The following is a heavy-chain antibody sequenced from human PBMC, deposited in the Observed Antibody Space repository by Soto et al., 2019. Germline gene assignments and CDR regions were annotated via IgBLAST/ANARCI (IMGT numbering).Heavy chain of an antibody. CDR1: GYTFTSYY. CDR2: INPSGGST. Sequence: ASVKVSCKASGYTFTSYYMHWVRQAPGQGLEWMGIINPSGGSTSHAQKFQGRVTMTRDTSTSTVYMELSSLRSEDTAVYYCARDPRSGSYLGYYYYGMDVWGQGTTVTVSS. V-gene: IGHV1-46*01. CDR3: ARDPRSGSYLGYYYYGMDV. J-gene: IGHJ6*02. D-gene: IGHD3-10*01.